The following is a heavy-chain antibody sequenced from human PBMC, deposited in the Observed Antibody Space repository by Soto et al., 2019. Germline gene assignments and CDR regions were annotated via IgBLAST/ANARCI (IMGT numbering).Heavy chain of an antibody. D-gene: IGHD5-12*01. V-gene: IGHV1-69*01. J-gene: IGHJ2*01. CDR3: ARGGRDGYKSGVPFDL. CDR1: GGTFSSYA. Sequence: QVQLVQSGAEVKKPGSSVKVSCKASGGTFSSYAISWVRQAPGQGLEWMGGIIPIFGTANYAQKFQGRVTLTADESTSTAYMELSSLRSEDTAVYYCARGGRDGYKSGVPFDLWGRGTLVTVSS. CDR2: IIPIFGTA.